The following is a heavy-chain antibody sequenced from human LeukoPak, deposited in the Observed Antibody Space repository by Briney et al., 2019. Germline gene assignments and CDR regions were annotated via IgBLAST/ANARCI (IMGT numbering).Heavy chain of an antibody. D-gene: IGHD6-13*01. CDR3: AREATVVAVGTAGINFDY. CDR1: GYTFTGHY. J-gene: IGHJ4*02. CDR2: INPNNGGT. Sequence: SVKVSCKASGYTFTGHYMHWVRQAPGQGLEWMGWINPNNGGTHYAQNFQGRVTMTRDTSINTAFMELSRLKSDDTAIYYCAREATVVAVGTAGINFDYWGQGTLVTVSS. V-gene: IGHV1-2*02.